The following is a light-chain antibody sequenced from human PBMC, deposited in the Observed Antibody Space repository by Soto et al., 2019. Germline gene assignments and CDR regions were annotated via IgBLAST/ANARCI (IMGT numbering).Light chain of an antibody. V-gene: IGKV3-11*01. Sequence: TVLTQSPATLSLSPGERATLSCRASQSVTSYLAWYQQKPAQAPRLLIYDASSRATGIPARFSGSGSGTDFTLTISSLEPEDYAVYYCQQRSNWPITFGQGTRLEIK. CDR1: QSVTSY. CDR3: QQRSNWPIT. CDR2: DAS. J-gene: IGKJ5*01.